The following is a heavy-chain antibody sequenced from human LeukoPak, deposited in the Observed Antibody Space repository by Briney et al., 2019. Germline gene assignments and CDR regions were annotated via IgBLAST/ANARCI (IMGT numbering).Heavy chain of an antibody. CDR1: GFTFGSYG. Sequence: GGSLRLSCAASGFTFGSYGMSWVRQAPGKGLEWVSYISTTSSTIYYADSVKGRFTISRDNAQNSLYLQMNSLRDEDTAVYYCARYCTSGSCYSDHWGQGTLVTVSS. CDR3: ARYCTSGSCYSDH. CDR2: ISTTSSTI. D-gene: IGHD2-15*01. V-gene: IGHV3-48*02. J-gene: IGHJ4*02.